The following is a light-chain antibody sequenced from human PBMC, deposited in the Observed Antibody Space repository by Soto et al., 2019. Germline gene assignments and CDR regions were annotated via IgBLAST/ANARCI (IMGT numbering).Light chain of an antibody. J-gene: IGKJ1*01. CDR1: QSVSSSF. CDR3: QQYDSSPWT. V-gene: IGKV3-20*01. CDR2: GAS. Sequence: EIVLTQSPGTLSLSPGERATLSCRASQSVSSSFLAWYQQKPGQAPRLLIYGASSRATGIPDRFSGSGSGTDFTLTISRLKPEEFAVYYCQQYDSSPWTFGQGTKVEIK.